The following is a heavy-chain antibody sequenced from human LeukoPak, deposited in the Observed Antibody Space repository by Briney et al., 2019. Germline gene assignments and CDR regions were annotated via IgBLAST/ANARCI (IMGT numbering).Heavy chain of an antibody. CDR1: GFTFSNYP. CDR3: ARDSEATLDY. V-gene: IGHV3-23*01. CDR2: ISESGDVT. D-gene: IGHD1-26*01. Sequence: GGSLRLSCVVSGFTFSNYPMSWVRQAPGKGLEWVSVISESGDVTRYADSMKGRFTISRDNTKNTLSLHMNSLRAEDTAIYYCARDSEATLDYWGQGTLVTVSS. J-gene: IGHJ4*02.